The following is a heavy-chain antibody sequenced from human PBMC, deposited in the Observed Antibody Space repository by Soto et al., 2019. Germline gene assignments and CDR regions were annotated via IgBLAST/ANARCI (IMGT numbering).Heavy chain of an antibody. Sequence: SETLSLTCAVSGGSISSSNWWSWVRQPPGKGLEWIGEIYHSGSTNYNPSLKSRVTISVDKSKNQFSLKLSSVTAADTAVYYCAGYIVVVPAASNWFDPWGQGTPVTVSS. CDR3: AGYIVVVPAASNWFDP. CDR2: IYHSGST. V-gene: IGHV4-4*02. D-gene: IGHD2-2*01. CDR1: GGSISSSNW. J-gene: IGHJ5*02.